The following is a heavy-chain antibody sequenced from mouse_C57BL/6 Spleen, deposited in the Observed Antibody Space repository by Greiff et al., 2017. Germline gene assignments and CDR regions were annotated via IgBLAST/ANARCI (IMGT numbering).Heavy chain of an antibody. Sequence: QVQLQQPGPELVKPGASVKLSCKASGYTFTSYWMHWVKQRPGQGLEWIGNINPSNGGTNYNEKFKSKATLTVDKSSSTAYMQLSSLTSEDSAVYYCARSSYYGSPAWFAYWGQGTLVTVSA. V-gene: IGHV1-53*01. CDR3: ARSSYYGSPAWFAY. CDR2: INPSNGGT. D-gene: IGHD1-1*01. J-gene: IGHJ3*01. CDR1: GYTFTSYW.